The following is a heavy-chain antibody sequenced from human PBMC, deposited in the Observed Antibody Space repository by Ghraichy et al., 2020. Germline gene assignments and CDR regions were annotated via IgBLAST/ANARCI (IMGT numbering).Heavy chain of an antibody. D-gene: IGHD5-12*01. CDR3: AKKTSWRFDH. Sequence: SETLSLTCTFSDGSVTSDYWSWIRQAPGKGLEWIGYIYYSGGTHYNPSLESRVTISMHASRTQFSLKLTSVTADDTAVYYCAKKTSWRFDHWGQGTLVTVSS. CDR1: DGSVTSDY. CDR2: IYYSGGT. J-gene: IGHJ5*02. V-gene: IGHV4-59*02.